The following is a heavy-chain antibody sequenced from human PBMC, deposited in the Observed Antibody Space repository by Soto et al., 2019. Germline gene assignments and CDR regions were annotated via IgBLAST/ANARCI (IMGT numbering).Heavy chain of an antibody. CDR3: AGGQVRAFFDY. CDR1: GFSVSSNY. CDR2: LYSGGYT. J-gene: IGHJ4*02. D-gene: IGHD3-10*01. V-gene: IGHV3-66*01. Sequence: PGGSLRLSCAASGFSVSSNYMSWVRQAPGKGLEWVSVLYSGGYTYYADAVKGRFSISRDNSKSTLYLQMNNLTVEDTAVYYCAGGQVRAFFDYWGQGTPVTVSS.